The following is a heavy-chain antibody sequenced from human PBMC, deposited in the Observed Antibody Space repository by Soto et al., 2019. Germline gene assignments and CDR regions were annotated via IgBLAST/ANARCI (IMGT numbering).Heavy chain of an antibody. Sequence: EVQLVESGGGLVKPGGSLRLSCAASGFTFSSYSMNWVRQAPGKGLEWVSSISSSSSYISYADSVKGRFTISRDNAKNSLYLQMNSLRAEDTAVYYCARKGYFDEYGMDVWGQGTTVTVSS. D-gene: IGHD3-9*01. CDR2: ISSSSSYI. CDR1: GFTFSSYS. J-gene: IGHJ6*02. V-gene: IGHV3-21*01. CDR3: ARKGYFDEYGMDV.